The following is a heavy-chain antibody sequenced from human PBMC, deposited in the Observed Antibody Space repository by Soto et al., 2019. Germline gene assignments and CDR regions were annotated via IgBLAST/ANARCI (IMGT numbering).Heavy chain of an antibody. CDR1: GFTFNTYT. Sequence: PGGSLRLSCAASGFTFNTYTMNWVRQAPGKGLEWVSYISSSSGTIYYADSVKGRFTISRDNAKSSLYLQMNSLRAEDTAVYYCARGRGYCTSTSCYVDYWGQGALVTVSS. J-gene: IGHJ4*02. V-gene: IGHV3-48*01. D-gene: IGHD2-2*01. CDR3: ARGRGYCTSTSCYVDY. CDR2: ISSSSGTI.